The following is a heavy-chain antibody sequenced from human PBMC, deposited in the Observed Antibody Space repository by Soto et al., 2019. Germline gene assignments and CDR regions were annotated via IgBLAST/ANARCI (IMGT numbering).Heavy chain of an antibody. D-gene: IGHD3-22*01. CDR2: ISSSSSYT. J-gene: IGHJ3*02. V-gene: IGHV3-11*06. CDR3: ARDGGHSSGYPDAFDI. Sequence: LRLSCAASGFTFSDYYMSWIRQAPGKGLEWVSYISSSSSYTNYADSVKGRFTISRDNAKNSLYLQMNSLRAEDTAVYYCARDGGHSSGYPDAFDIWGQGTMVTVSS. CDR1: GFTFSDYY.